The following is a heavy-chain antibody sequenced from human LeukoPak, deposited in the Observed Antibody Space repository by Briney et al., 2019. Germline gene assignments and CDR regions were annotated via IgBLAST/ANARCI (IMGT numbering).Heavy chain of an antibody. CDR2: INPSGDIT. J-gene: IGHJ4*02. D-gene: IGHD2-2*01. CDR1: ANTLTNYH. V-gene: IGHV1-46*01. Sequence: ASVKVSCKASANTLTNYHIHWVRQAPGQGLEWMGIINPSGDITTYAQKFQGRITMTRDTSTSTAYMELSSLRSEDTAVYYCAREDCTSPTCFVDYWGQGTLVTVSS. CDR3: AREDCTSPTCFVDY.